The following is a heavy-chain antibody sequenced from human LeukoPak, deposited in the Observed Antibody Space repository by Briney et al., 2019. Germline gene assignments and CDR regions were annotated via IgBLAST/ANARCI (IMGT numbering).Heavy chain of an antibody. CDR3: ARDGGSPLGYGMDV. V-gene: IGHV3-21*01. Sequence: GGSLRLSCAASGFTFSSYSMNWVRQAPGKGLEWVSSISSSSSYIYYADSVKGRFTISRDNAKNSLYLQMNSLRAEDTAVYYCARDGGSPLGYGMDVWGQGTTVTVSS. CDR1: GFTFSSYS. CDR2: ISSSSSYI. J-gene: IGHJ6*02. D-gene: IGHD2-15*01.